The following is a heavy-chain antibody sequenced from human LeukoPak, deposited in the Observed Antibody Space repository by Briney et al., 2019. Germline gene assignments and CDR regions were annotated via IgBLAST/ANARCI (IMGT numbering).Heavy chain of an antibody. Sequence: GGSLRLSCAASGFTFSSYGMSWVRQAPGKGLEWVSAISGSGGSTYYADSVKGRFTISRDNSKNSLYLQMNSLRAEDTAVYYCARDLSYMDVWGKGTTVTISS. J-gene: IGHJ6*03. D-gene: IGHD2/OR15-2a*01. V-gene: IGHV3-23*01. CDR1: GFTFSSYG. CDR3: ARDLSYMDV. CDR2: ISGSGGST.